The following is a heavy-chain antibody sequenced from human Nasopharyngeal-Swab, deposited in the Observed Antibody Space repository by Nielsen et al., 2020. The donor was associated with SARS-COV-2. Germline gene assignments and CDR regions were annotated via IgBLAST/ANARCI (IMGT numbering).Heavy chain of an antibody. CDR3: AKDRIVVVTVWYYFDY. V-gene: IGHV3-30*18. J-gene: IGHJ4*02. Sequence: GESLKISCAASGFTFSSYGMHWVRQAPGKGLEWVAVISYDGSNKYYADSVKGRFTISRDNSKNTLYLQMNSLRAEDTAVYYCAKDRIVVVTVWYYFDYWGRGTLVTVSS. D-gene: IGHD2-21*02. CDR2: ISYDGSNK. CDR1: GFTFSSYG.